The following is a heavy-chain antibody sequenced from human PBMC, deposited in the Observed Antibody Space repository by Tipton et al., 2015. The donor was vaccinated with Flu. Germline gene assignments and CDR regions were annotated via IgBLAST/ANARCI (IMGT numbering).Heavy chain of an antibody. CDR2: GSTSGTT. V-gene: IGHV4-61*02. Sequence: TLSLTCTVSGGSVTSGSYYWIWIRQPAGKGLEWIGRGSTSGTTNYNPSLQSRVTISVDTSKNQFSLRLISVTAAATAVYYCATARPLRYSSGMDVWGPGATVGVSS. J-gene: IGHJ6*02. D-gene: IGHD2-21*01. CDR1: GGSVTSGSYY. CDR3: ATARPLRYSSGMDV.